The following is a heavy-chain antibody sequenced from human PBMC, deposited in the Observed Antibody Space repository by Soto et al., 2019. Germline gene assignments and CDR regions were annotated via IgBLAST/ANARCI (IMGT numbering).Heavy chain of an antibody. D-gene: IGHD2-8*01. V-gene: IGHV3-21*01. Sequence: GGSLRLSCAASGFAFQTYTMEWLRQPPGKGLEWVSSITISGNYIYYADSVKGRFTISRDNGRNSVYLQMNSLRAEDTAVYYCAKVGVLRTNFRWFDLWGQGTLVTVSS. CDR3: AKVGVLRTNFRWFDL. CDR2: ITISGNYI. J-gene: IGHJ5*02. CDR1: GFAFQTYT.